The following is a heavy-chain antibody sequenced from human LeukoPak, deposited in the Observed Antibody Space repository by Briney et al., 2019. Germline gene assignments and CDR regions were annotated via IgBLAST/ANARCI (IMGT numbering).Heavy chain of an antibody. V-gene: IGHV1-18*01. CDR1: GGTFSSYA. D-gene: IGHD3-3*01. CDR3: ARASHYDFWSAPSCAFDI. CDR2: ISAYNGNT. Sequence: GGPVKVSCKASGGTFSSYAISWVRQAPGQGLEWMGWISAYNGNTNYAQKLQGRVTMTTDTSTSTAYMELRSLRSDDTAVYYCARASHYDFWSAPSCAFDIWGQGTMVTVSS. J-gene: IGHJ3*02.